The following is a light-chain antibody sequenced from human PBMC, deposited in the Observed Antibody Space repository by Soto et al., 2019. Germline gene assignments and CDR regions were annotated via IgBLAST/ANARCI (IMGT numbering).Light chain of an antibody. CDR1: QSVSRY. Sequence: EIVLTQSPATLSLSPGERATLSCRASQSVSRYLAWYQQKPGKAPRLLIYDASNWATGIPARFSGSGSGTDFTLTISSLEPEDFAVYYCQQRGNLPYTFGQGTNLEIK. J-gene: IGKJ2*01. V-gene: IGKV3-11*01. CDR2: DAS. CDR3: QQRGNLPYT.